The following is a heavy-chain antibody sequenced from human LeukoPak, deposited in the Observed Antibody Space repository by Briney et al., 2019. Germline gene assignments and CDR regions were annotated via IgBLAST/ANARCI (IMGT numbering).Heavy chain of an antibody. CDR2: LYHSGGT. D-gene: IGHD2-15*01. V-gene: IGHV4-38-2*02. CDR1: GYSITSAYY. Sequence: PSETLSLTCTVSGYSITSAYYWGWIRQPPGKRLEWIGSLYHSGGTYYSPSLKSRVTISVDTSKNQFSLKLSSVTAADTAVYYCARGGDLVVVAATDYFDYWGQGTLVTVSS. J-gene: IGHJ4*02. CDR3: ARGGDLVVVAATDYFDY.